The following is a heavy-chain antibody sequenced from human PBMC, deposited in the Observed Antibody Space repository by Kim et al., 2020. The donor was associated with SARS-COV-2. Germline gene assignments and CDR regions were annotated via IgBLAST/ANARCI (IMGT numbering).Heavy chain of an antibody. D-gene: IGHD6-13*01. V-gene: IGHV3-11*05. Sequence: GALRLSCAASGFTFSDYYMSWIRQAPGKGLEWVSYISSSIDYTNYADSLKGRFTISRDNAKNSLYLQMNSLRADDTAVYYCARVSLGSSSGYYFDYWGQG. CDR2: ISSSIDYT. CDR3: ARVSLGSSSGYYFDY. J-gene: IGHJ4*02. CDR1: GFTFSDYY.